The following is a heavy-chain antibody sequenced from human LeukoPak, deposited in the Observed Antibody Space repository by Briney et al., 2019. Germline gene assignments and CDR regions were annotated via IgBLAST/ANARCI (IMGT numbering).Heavy chain of an antibody. J-gene: IGHJ4*02. CDR3: TTVRPGTSGYSY. Sequence: GGSLRPSCAASGFTFSSAWMTWVRQAPGKGLEWVGRVRSKADGGTTDYAAPAKGRFTISRDDSENTVFLQMNSLKTEDTAVYYCTTVRPGTSGYSYWGQGTLVTVSS. D-gene: IGHD3-22*01. CDR1: GFTFSSAW. CDR2: VRSKADGGTT. V-gene: IGHV3-15*01.